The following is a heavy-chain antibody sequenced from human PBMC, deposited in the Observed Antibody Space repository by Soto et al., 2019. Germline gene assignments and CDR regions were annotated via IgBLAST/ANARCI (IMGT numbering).Heavy chain of an antibody. V-gene: IGHV2-5*02. D-gene: IGHD7-27*01. CDR2: IYWDVDK. Sequence: QITLKESGPTLVKPTQTLTLTCTFSGFSLSTSGVGVGWIRQPPGKALEWLALIYWDVDKSYSPSPKSRLTITKDTSKNQVVLTMTNRDPVDTATYYCAHSLIPNWGSRGAFDYWGEGTLVTVSS. CDR3: AHSLIPNWGSRGAFDY. J-gene: IGHJ4*02. CDR1: GFSLSTSGVG.